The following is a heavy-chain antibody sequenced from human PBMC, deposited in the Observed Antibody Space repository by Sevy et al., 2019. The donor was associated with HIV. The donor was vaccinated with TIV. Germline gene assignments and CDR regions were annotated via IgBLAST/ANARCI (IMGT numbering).Heavy chain of an antibody. D-gene: IGHD1-1*01. J-gene: IGHJ6*02. CDR3: ARDKLSTTGTTNGLDV. CDR1: GFTVSSNY. Sequence: GGSLRLSCAASGFTVSSNYMSWVRQAPGKGLEWVSVIYSGGSTYYADSVKGGFTISRDNSKNTLYLQMNSLRAEDTAVYYCARDKLSTTGTTNGLDVWGQGTTVTVSS. V-gene: IGHV3-53*01. CDR2: IYSGGST.